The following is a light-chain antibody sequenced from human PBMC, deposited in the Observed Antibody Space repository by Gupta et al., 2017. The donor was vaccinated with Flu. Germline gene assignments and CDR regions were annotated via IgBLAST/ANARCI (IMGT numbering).Light chain of an antibody. CDR2: DAS. J-gene: IGKJ4*01. CDR3: LQLNSYPLS. Sequence: PSFLSASVGDIVTITCRASHDSSNYFAWYQQKPGKAPRLLIYDASTLQTGVPSRFSGSGSGTKFTLTISSLQPEDFATYYCLQLNSYPLSFGRGTTVDI. V-gene: IGKV1-9*01. CDR1: HDSSNY.